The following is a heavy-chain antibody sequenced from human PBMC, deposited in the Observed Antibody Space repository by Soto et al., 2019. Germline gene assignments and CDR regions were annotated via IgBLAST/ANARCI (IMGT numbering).Heavy chain of an antibody. V-gene: IGHV1-58*01. D-gene: IGHD6-19*01. Sequence: SVKVSCKASGFTFTSSAVQWVRQARGQRLEWIGWIVVGSGNTNYAQKFQERVTITRDMSTSTAYMELSSLRSEDTAVYYCAAPRSIAVAGGDYYYYYGMDVWGKGTTVTVSS. CDR2: IVVGSGNT. CDR3: AAPRSIAVAGGDYYYYYGMDV. CDR1: GFTFTSSA. J-gene: IGHJ6*04.